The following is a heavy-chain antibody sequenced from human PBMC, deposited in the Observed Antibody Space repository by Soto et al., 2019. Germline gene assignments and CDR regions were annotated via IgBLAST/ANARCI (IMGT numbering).Heavy chain of an antibody. J-gene: IGHJ5*02. V-gene: IGHV4-31*03. CDR2: VYYGGRT. Sequence: QVQLQESGPGLVKPSQTLSLTCTVSGGSISSGGYYWSWIRQQPVKGLEWIGYVYYGGRTYYNPSRKSRVTISVDTSKNQDSLKLNSVTASDTAVYYCAISVFPWGQGTLVTVSS. CDR3: AISVFP. CDR1: GGSISSGGYY.